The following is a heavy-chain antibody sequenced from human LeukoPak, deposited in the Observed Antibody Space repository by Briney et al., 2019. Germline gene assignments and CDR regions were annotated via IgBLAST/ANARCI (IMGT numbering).Heavy chain of an antibody. V-gene: IGHV3-64D*06. CDR3: VKGTTGYFDY. CDR1: GFTFSSYA. Sequence: GGSLRLSCSASGFTFSSYAMHWVRQAPGKGLEYVSAISSNGGSTYYADSVKGRYTISRDNSKNTLYLQMSSLRAEDTAVYYCVKGTTGYFDYWGQGTLVTVSP. CDR2: ISSNGGST. J-gene: IGHJ4*02. D-gene: IGHD4-17*01.